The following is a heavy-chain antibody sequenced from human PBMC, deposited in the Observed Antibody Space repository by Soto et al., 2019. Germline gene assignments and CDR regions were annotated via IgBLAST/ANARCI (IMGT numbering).Heavy chain of an antibody. Sequence: SETLSLTCTVSGGSISSSSYYWGWIRQPPGKGLEWIGSIYYSGSTYYNPSLKSRVTISLDTSKNQFSLKLSSVTAADTAVYYCARQGYSGSYSKNYYYYGMDVWGQGTTVTVSS. V-gene: IGHV4-39*01. CDR2: IYYSGST. J-gene: IGHJ6*02. CDR1: GGSISSSSYY. D-gene: IGHD1-26*01. CDR3: ARQGYSGSYSKNYYYYGMDV.